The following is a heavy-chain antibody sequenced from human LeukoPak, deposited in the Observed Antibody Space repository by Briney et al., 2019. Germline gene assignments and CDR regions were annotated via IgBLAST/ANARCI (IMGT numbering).Heavy chain of an antibody. CDR2: ISGSGGST. CDR3: ARDYTMVRGVIPHSAFDI. J-gene: IGHJ3*02. CDR1: GFTFSSYA. Sequence: GGSLRLSCAASGFTFSSYAMSWVRQAPGKGLEWVSAISGSGGSTYYADSVKGRFTISRDNSKNTLYLQMNSLRAEDTAVYYCARDYTMVRGVIPHSAFDIWGQGTMVTVSS. V-gene: IGHV3-23*01. D-gene: IGHD3-10*01.